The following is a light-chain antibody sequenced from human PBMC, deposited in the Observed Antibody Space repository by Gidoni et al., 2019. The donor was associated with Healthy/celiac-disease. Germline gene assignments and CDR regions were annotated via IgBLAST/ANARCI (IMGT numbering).Light chain of an antibody. V-gene: IGKV1-5*03. CDR2: KAS. CDR1: QSISSW. CDR3: QQYNSYPYT. Sequence: TQSPSTLSASVGDRVTIPCRASQSISSWLAWYQQKPGKAPKLLIYKASSLESGVPSRFSGSRSGTEFTLTISSLQPDDFATYYCQQYNSYPYTFGQGTKLEI. J-gene: IGKJ2*01.